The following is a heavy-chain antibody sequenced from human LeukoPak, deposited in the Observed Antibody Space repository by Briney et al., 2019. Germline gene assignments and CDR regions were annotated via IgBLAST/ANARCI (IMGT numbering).Heavy chain of an antibody. CDR3: VGRAVTTLDY. V-gene: IGHV3-15*01. Sequence: PGGSLRLSCAASGFTFSSYSMNWARQAPGKGLEWVGLIKSKTDGGTTDYAAPVKGRFTISRDDSKNTLYLQMNSLKTEDTGVYYCVGRAVTTLDYWGQGTLVTVSS. J-gene: IGHJ4*02. CDR2: IKSKTDGGTT. D-gene: IGHD4-17*01. CDR1: GFTFSSYS.